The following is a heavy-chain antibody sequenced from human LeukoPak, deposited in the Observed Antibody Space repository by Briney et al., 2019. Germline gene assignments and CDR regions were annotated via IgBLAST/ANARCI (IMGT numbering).Heavy chain of an antibody. J-gene: IGHJ4*02. CDR3: AKGSAQWELYDY. D-gene: IGHD4-23*01. CDR2: IVGDTVT. V-gene: IGHV3-23*01. CDR1: GFTLNSYA. Sequence: GGSPKLSCAASGFTLNSYAMSWVRQAPGKGLEWVSAIVGDTVTFYTDSVKGRFTISRDNSKNTLYLQMNGLRAEDTAIYYCAKGSAQWELYDYWGQGTLVTVSS.